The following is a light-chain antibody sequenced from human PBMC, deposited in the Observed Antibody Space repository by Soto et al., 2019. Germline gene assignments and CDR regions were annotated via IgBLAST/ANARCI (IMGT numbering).Light chain of an antibody. V-gene: IGKV3-15*01. CDR3: QQYNNWPYT. CDR1: QSVSNK. CDR2: GAS. J-gene: IGKJ2*01. Sequence: ETVMTQSPATLSVSPGAGATLSCRASQSVSNKLAWYQHKPGQPPRLLIYGASTRAAGIAARFSGSGSGTEFSLTISSLQSEDIASYYCQQYNNWPYTFGQGTKVDIK.